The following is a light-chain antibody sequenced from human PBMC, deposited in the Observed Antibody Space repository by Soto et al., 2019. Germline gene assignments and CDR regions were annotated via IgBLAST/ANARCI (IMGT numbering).Light chain of an antibody. CDR1: RSNMGSNY. V-gene: IGLV1-51*01. Sequence: QSVLTQPPSVSAAPGQRVTISCSGSRSNMGSNYVSWYQQLPGTAPKVLIYDNNKRPSGIPDRFSGSKSGTSATLGITGLQTGDEADYYCGTWDSSLSAGVFGGGTKLTVL. CDR2: DNN. J-gene: IGLJ3*02. CDR3: GTWDSSLSAGV.